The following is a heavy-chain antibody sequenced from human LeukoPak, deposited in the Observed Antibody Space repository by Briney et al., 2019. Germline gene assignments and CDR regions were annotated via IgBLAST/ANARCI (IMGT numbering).Heavy chain of an antibody. D-gene: IGHD1-26*01. CDR2: IYYSGST. Sequence: PSETLSLTCTVSGRSISSYYWSWIRQPPGKGLEWIGYIYYSGSTNYNPSLKSRVTISVDTSKNQFSLKLSSVTAADTAVYYCARLSGSSHSDWFDPWGQGTLVTVSS. CDR1: GRSISSYY. CDR3: ARLSGSSHSDWFDP. J-gene: IGHJ5*02. V-gene: IGHV4-59*08.